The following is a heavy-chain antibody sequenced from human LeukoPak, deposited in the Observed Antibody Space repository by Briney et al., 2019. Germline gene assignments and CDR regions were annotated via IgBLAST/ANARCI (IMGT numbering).Heavy chain of an antibody. CDR2: IHTSGST. Sequence: PLETLPLTCTVSGGSISSYYWSWIRQPAGKGLEWIGRIHTSGSTNYNPSLKSRVTMSVDTSKNQFSLKLSSVTAADTAVYYCARGVFATGYAHFDYWGQGTLVTVSS. CDR3: ARGVFATGYAHFDY. J-gene: IGHJ4*02. V-gene: IGHV4-4*07. CDR1: GGSISSYY. D-gene: IGHD3-9*01.